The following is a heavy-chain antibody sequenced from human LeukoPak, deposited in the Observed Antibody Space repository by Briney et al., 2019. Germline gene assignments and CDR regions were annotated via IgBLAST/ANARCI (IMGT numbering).Heavy chain of an antibody. Sequence: PGGSLRLSCAASGFIFSSYWMSWVRQAPGKGLEWVANIIQDGSEKYYVDSVKGRFTISRDNAKNSLYLQMNSLRAEDTAVYYCATQPDTAMVSRWFDPWGQGTLVTVSS. CDR3: ATQPDTAMVSRWFDP. CDR1: GFIFSSYW. CDR2: IIQDGSEK. V-gene: IGHV3-7*01. J-gene: IGHJ5*02. D-gene: IGHD5-18*01.